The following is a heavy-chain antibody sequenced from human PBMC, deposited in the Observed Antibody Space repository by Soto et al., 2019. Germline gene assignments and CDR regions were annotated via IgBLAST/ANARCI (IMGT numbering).Heavy chain of an antibody. D-gene: IGHD3-3*01. V-gene: IGHV2-26*02. Sequence: QVTLKESGPVLVKPTETLTLTCTVSGFSLSNARMGVSWIRPPPGKALQWLAHIFSNDEKSYSTSLKSRLTIPKDTAKSQVVRTMTNVEPVDTAKYYCARMRKYYDCWSGAGGMDVWGQGTTVTVSS. CDR2: IFSNDEK. CDR3: ARMRKYYDCWSGAGGMDV. CDR1: GFSLSNARMG. J-gene: IGHJ6*02.